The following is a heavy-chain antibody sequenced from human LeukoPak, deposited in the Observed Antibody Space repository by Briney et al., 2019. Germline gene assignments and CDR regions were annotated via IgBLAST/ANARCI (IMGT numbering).Heavy chain of an antibody. J-gene: IGHJ4*02. Sequence: SETLSLTCTVSGGSISSGGCYWSWIRQHPGKGLEWIGYTYYSGSTYYNPSLKSRVTISVDTSKNQFSLKLSSVTAADTAVYYCARVRGSSTSCLFDYWGQGTLVTVSS. V-gene: IGHV4-31*03. CDR1: GGSISSGGCY. CDR3: ARVRGSSTSCLFDY. CDR2: TYYSGST. D-gene: IGHD2-2*01.